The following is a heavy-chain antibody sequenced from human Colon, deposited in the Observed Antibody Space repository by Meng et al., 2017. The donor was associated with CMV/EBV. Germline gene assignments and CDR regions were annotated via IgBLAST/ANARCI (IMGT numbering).Heavy chain of an antibody. CDR2: TYYRSKWYN. D-gene: IGHD6-19*01. V-gene: IGHV6-1*01. Sequence: QVQLQQSGPGLVKPSXTLSLTCAISGDSVSSNSAAWSWIRQSPSRGLEWLGRTYYRSKWYNEYAESVKSRIRINPDTSKNQFSLQLNSVTPEDTAVYYCARGAYNSRWIWGQGTRVTVAS. CDR3: ARGAYNSRWI. CDR1: GDSVSSNSAA. J-gene: IGHJ4*02.